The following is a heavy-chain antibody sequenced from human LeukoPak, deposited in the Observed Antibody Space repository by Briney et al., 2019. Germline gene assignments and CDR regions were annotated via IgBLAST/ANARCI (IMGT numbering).Heavy chain of an antibody. CDR3: ARGLRYDSSGYDYFDY. D-gene: IGHD3-22*01. Sequence: GGSLRLSCAASGFTFSDYYMSWIRQAPGKGLEWVSYISSSGSTIYYADSVKGRFTISRDNAKNSLYLQMNSLRAEDTAVYYCARGLRYDSSGYDYFDYWGQGTLVTVSS. CDR2: ISSSGSTI. CDR1: GFTFSDYY. V-gene: IGHV3-11*01. J-gene: IGHJ4*02.